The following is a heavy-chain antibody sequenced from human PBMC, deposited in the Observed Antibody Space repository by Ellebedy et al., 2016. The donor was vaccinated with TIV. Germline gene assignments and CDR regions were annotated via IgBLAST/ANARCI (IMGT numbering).Heavy chain of an antibody. Sequence: ASVKVSXXASGYTFTGYYMHWVRQAPGQGLEWMGIINPSGGSTSYAQKFQGRVTMTRDTSTSTVYMELSSLRSEDTAVYYCARAPVYYYYGMDVWGQGTTVTVSS. CDR1: GYTFTGYY. V-gene: IGHV1-46*01. CDR3: ARAPVYYYYGMDV. CDR2: INPSGGST. J-gene: IGHJ6*02.